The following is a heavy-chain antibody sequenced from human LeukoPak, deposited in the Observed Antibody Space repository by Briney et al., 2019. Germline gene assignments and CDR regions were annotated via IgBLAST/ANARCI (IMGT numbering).Heavy chain of an antibody. D-gene: IGHD3-10*01. V-gene: IGHV3-48*01. J-gene: IGHJ6*03. CDR2: ISSSSTI. Sequence: GGSLRLSCAASGFTFSSFNMNWVRQAPGKGLEWVSYISSSSTIYYADSVKGRFTISRDSAKNSLYLQMNSLRAEDTAVYYCARVDMVRGNYYFMDVWGIGTTVTVSS. CDR1: GFTFSSFN. CDR3: ARVDMVRGNYYFMDV.